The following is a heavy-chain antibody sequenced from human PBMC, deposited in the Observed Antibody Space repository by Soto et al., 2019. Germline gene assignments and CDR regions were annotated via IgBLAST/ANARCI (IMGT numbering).Heavy chain of an antibody. V-gene: IGHV4-38-2*01. CDR2: IYHSGST. CDR1: GYSISSCYY. CDR3: ARGVAGSGFDL. J-gene: IGHJ4*02. Sequence: SETLSLTCAVSGYSISSCYYWGWIRQPPGKGLEWIGSIYHSGSTYYNPSLKSRVTISVDTSKNQFSLKLSSVTAADTAVYYCARGVAGSGFDLWGQGTLVTVSS. D-gene: IGHD6-19*01.